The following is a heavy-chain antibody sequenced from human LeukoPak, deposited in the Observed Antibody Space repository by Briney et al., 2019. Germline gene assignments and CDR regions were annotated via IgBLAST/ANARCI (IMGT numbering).Heavy chain of an antibody. V-gene: IGHV3-21*01. D-gene: IGHD1-1*01. CDR1: GFTFSDYT. CDR2: ISGGSTYI. CDR3: ARGFQRTSGNSNWSDP. Sequence: GGSLRLSCVASGFTFSDYTMNWVRQAPGKGLEWVSYISGGSTYIYYADSMKGRFTISRDNAKKSLYLQMNSLRAEDTAVYYCARGFQRTSGNSNWSDPWGQGTLVTVSS. J-gene: IGHJ5*02.